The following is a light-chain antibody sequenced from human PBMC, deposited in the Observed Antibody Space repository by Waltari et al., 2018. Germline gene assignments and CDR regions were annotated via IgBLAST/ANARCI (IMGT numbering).Light chain of an antibody. CDR1: QGITSY. CDR3: QQSYSTPWT. CDR2: GAS. Sequence: DIQLTQSPSFLSASVGDRVTITCRASQGITSYLDWYQQKPGKAPKLLIYGASSLQSGVPSRFSGSGSGTEFTLTISSLQPEDFATYYCQQSYSTPWTFGRGTKVEIK. J-gene: IGKJ1*01. V-gene: IGKV1-39*01.